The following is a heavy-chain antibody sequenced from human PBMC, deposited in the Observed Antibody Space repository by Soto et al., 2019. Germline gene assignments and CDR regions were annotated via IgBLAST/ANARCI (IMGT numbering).Heavy chain of an antibody. Sequence: SETLSLTCTVSGGSISSYYWSWIRQPPGKGLEWLGFVYYSGSTNYNPSLKSRVTISVDTSKNQFSLKLSSVTAADTAVYYCARGRRYSGRHDVIDIWGQGTMVTVSS. CDR3: ARGRRYSGRHDVIDI. J-gene: IGHJ3*02. V-gene: IGHV4-59*13. D-gene: IGHD1-26*01. CDR2: VYYSGST. CDR1: GGSISSYY.